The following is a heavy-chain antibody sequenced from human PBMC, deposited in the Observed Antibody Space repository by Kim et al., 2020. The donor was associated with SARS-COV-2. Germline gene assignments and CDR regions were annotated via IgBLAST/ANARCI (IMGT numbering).Heavy chain of an antibody. Sequence: YAQKFQGRVTITADESTSTAYMELSSLRSEDTTVYYCARDPVGVRGVIPTWGQGTLVTVSS. V-gene: IGHV1-69*01. J-gene: IGHJ4*02. CDR3: ARDPVGVRGVIPT. D-gene: IGHD3-10*01.